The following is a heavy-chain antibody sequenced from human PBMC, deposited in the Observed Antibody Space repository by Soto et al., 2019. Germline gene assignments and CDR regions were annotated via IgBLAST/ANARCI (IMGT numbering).Heavy chain of an antibody. J-gene: IGHJ6*02. D-gene: IGHD6-13*01. CDR1: GGTFSSYS. Sequence: ASVKVSCKASGGTFSSYSISWVRQAPGQGLEWMGGIIPIFGTANYAQKFQGRVTITADESTSTAYMELSSLRSEDTAVYYCARRIADNYGMDVWGQGTTVTVSS. V-gene: IGHV1-69*13. CDR3: ARRIADNYGMDV. CDR2: IIPIFGTA.